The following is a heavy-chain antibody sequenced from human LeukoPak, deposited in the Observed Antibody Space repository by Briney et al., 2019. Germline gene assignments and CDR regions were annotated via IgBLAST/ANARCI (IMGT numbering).Heavy chain of an antibody. CDR2: ISSSSSYI. D-gene: IGHD6-19*01. CDR3: ASGRDIAVAGPGGYFDY. J-gene: IGHJ4*02. Sequence: GGSLRLSCAASGFTFSSYSMNWVRQAPGKGLEWVSSISSSSSYIYYADSVKGRFTISRDNAKNSLYLQMNSLRAEDTAVYYCASGRDIAVAGPGGYFDYWGQGTLVTVSS. CDR1: GFTFSSYS. V-gene: IGHV3-21*04.